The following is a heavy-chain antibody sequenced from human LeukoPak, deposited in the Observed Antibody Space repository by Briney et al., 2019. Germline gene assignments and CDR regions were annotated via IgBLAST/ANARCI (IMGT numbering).Heavy chain of an antibody. V-gene: IGHV4-34*01. J-gene: IGHJ4*02. CDR3: ARGGQPQYCGGDCYYFDY. D-gene: IGHD2-21*02. CDR2: INHSGST. Sequence: PSETLSLTCAVYGGSFSGYYWSWIRQPPGKGLEWIGEINHSGSTNYNPSLKSRVTISVDTSKNQFSLKLSSVTAADTAVYYCARGGQPQYCGGDCYYFDYWDQGTLVTVSS. CDR1: GGSFSGYY.